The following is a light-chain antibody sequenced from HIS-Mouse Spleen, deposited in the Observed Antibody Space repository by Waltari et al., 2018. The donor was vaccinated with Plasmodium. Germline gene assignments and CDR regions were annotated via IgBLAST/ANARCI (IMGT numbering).Light chain of an antibody. CDR3: QQYNNWSFT. Sequence: EIVMTQSPATLSVSPGERATLSCRASQSVTSNLAWYQQNPGQAPRLLIYGASTSATGIPARFIGSGSATEVTLTISSLQSEDFAVYYCQQYNNWSFTFGPGTKVEIK. CDR2: GAS. J-gene: IGKJ3*01. V-gene: IGKV3-15*01. CDR1: QSVTSN.